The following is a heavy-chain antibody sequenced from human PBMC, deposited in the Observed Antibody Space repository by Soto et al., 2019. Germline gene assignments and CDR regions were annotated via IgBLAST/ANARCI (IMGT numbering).Heavy chain of an antibody. CDR3: ARSYYGSGSYHY. CDR2: IYYSGST. V-gene: IGHV4-61*05. D-gene: IGHD3-10*01. Sequence: SETLSLTCTVSGGSISSSSYYWGWIRQPPGKGLEWIGYIYYSGSTNYNPSLKSRVTISVDTSKNQFSLKLSSVTAADTAVYYCARSYYGSGSYHYWGQGTLVTVS. J-gene: IGHJ4*02. CDR1: GGSISSSSYY.